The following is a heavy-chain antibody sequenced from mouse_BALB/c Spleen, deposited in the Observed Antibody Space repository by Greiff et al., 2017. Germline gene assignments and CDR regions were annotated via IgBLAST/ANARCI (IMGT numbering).Heavy chain of an antibody. Sequence: VQLVESGPGLVAPSQSLSITCTVSGFSLTSYGVHWVRQPPGKGLEWLGVIWAGGSTNYNSALMSRLSISKDNSKSQVFLKMNSLQTDDTAMYYCAREGHYYGLAYWGQGTLVTVSA. CDR3: AREGHYYGLAY. CDR1: GFSLTSYG. CDR2: IWAGGST. J-gene: IGHJ3*01. V-gene: IGHV2-9*02. D-gene: IGHD1-1*01.